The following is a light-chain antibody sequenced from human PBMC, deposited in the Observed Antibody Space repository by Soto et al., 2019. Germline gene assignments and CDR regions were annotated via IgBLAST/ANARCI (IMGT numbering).Light chain of an antibody. V-gene: IGLV2-23*03. CDR2: EGS. CDR1: SSDVGSYNL. CDR3: CSYAGSSTFVV. Sequence: QSALTQPASVSGSPGQSITISCTGTSSDVGSYNLVSWYQQHPGKAPQLMIYEGSKRPSRVSNRFSGSKSGNTASLTISGLQAEDEADYYCCSYAGSSTFVVFGGGTKLTVL. J-gene: IGLJ2*01.